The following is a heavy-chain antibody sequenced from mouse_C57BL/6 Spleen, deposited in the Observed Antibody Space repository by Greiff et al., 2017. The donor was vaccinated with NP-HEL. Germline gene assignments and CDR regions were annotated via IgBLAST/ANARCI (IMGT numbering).Heavy chain of an antibody. CDR2: IYPGNSDT. D-gene: IGHD1-1*01. Sequence: VQLQQSGTVLARPGASVKMSCKTSGYTFTSYWMHWVKQRPGQGLEWIGAIYPGNSDTSYNQKFKGKAKLTAVTSASTAYMELSSLTNEDSAVYYCTRAITTVGPGAYWGQGTLVTVSA. V-gene: IGHV1-5*01. CDR1: GYTFTSYW. CDR3: TRAITTVGPGAY. J-gene: IGHJ3*01.